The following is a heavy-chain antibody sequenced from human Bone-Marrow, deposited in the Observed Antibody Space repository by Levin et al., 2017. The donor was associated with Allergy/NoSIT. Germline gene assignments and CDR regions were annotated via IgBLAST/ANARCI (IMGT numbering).Heavy chain of an antibody. J-gene: IGHJ6*02. V-gene: IGHV1-2*06. D-gene: IGHD6-25*01. CDR3: AKGSGERSPYPMDV. Sequence: ASVKVSCQASGYILTTYYLHWVRQAPGQGLEWMGRIDPNSGGTNLAQKYQGRVTMTRDTSIGTVYMELSSLRSDDTAIYFCAKGSGERSPYPMDVWGPGTTDTVSS. CDR2: IDPNSGGT. CDR1: GYILTTYY.